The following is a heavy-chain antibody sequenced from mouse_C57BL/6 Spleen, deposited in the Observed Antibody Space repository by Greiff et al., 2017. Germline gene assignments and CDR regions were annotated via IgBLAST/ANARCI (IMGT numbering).Heavy chain of an antibody. D-gene: IGHD1-1*01. CDR1: GYTFTSYW. J-gene: IGHJ2*01. Sequence: VQLQQPGAELVRPGSSVKLSCKASGYTFTSYWMHWVKQRPIQGLEWIGNIDPSDSETHYNQKFKDKATLTVDKSSSTAYMQLSSLTSEDSAVYYCARSLYYGSSFDYWGQGTTLTVSP. CDR3: ARSLYYGSSFDY. V-gene: IGHV1-52*01. CDR2: IDPSDSET.